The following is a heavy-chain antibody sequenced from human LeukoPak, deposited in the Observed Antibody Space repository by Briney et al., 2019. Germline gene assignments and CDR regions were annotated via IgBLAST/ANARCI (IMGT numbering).Heavy chain of an antibody. J-gene: IGHJ6*03. D-gene: IGHD3-3*01. Sequence: ASVKVSCKASGYTFTGYYMHWVRQAPGRGLEWMGWISTYNGNTNYAQKFQGRVTMTTDTSTSTAYMELRSLRFDDTAVYYCARVFTIFGVVITYYMDVWGKGTTVTVSS. CDR2: ISTYNGNT. CDR3: ARVFTIFGVVITYYMDV. V-gene: IGHV1-18*04. CDR1: GYTFTGYY.